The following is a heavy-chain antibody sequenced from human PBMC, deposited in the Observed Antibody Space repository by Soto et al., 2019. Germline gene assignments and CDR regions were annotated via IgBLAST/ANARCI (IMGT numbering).Heavy chain of an antibody. CDR3: ARDGRSSYSSGWYYFDY. V-gene: IGHV1-2*04. CDR1: GYSFTDYH. J-gene: IGHJ4*02. D-gene: IGHD6-19*01. CDR2: INPKSGGT. Sequence: ASVKVSCKASGYSFTDYHIHWVRQAPGQGLEWLGRINPKSGGTSTAQKFQGWVTMTTDTSISTASMELSSLRSEDTAVYYCARDGRSSYSSGWYYFDYWGQGTLVTVSS.